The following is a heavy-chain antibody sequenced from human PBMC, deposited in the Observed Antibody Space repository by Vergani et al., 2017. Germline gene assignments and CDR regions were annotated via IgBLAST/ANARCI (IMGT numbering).Heavy chain of an antibody. V-gene: IGHV4-59*08. CDR1: GGSMSGYY. J-gene: IGHJ4*02. D-gene: IGHD6-19*01. CDR3: ARQSPGSGWSPGDFDD. Sequence: QVRLQESGPGLVKPSETLSLTCSVSGGSMSGYYWSWVRQPPGKSLEWIGSIYYSGLTYYNPSLKSRVAISVDTSKNQFSLKVTSVTAADTAVYFCARQSPGSGWSPGDFDDWGQGSLVTVSS. CDR2: IYYSGLT.